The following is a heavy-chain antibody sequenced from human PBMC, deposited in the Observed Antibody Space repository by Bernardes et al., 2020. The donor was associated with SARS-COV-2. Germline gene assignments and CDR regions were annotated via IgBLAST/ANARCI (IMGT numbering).Heavy chain of an antibody. D-gene: IGHD2-2*01. Sequence: ASVKVSCQASGFTFNGNYMHWVRQAPGQALEWMGWINLYSGGTNYAQKFRGRVTLTRDTSAKNELYLQINALRADDTATFYCATNTNQRFDNWGQGTLVTVSS. CDR1: GFTFNGNY. CDR2: INLYSGGT. V-gene: IGHV1-2*02. J-gene: IGHJ4*02. CDR3: ATNTNQRFDN.